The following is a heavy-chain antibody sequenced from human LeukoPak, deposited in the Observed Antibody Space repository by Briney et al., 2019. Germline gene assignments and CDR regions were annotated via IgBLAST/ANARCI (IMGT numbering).Heavy chain of an antibody. CDR2: IGTAGDT. CDR3: ARAGYPYGMDV. V-gene: IGHV3-13*04. Sequence: GGSLRLFCAASGFTFSSYDMHWVRQATGKGLEWVSAIGTAGDTYYPGSVKGRFTISRENAKNSLYLQMNSLRAGDTAVYYCARAGYPYGMDVWGQGTTVTVSS. J-gene: IGHJ6*02. D-gene: IGHD6-13*01. CDR1: GFTFSSYD.